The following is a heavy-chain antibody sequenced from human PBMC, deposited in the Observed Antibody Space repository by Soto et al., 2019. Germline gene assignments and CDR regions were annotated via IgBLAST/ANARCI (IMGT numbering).Heavy chain of an antibody. CDR1: GGYVSSGSYY. Sequence: SETQSLTCTVSGGYVSSGSYYWSWIRQPPGKGLEWIGYINYSGSTNYNPSLKSRVTISVDTSKNQFSLKLSSVAAADTAVYYCARLSRITMVRGAPPSYYYYMDVWGKGTTVTLSS. V-gene: IGHV4-61*01. CDR2: INYSGST. CDR3: ARLSRITMVRGAPPSYYYYMDV. J-gene: IGHJ6*03. D-gene: IGHD3-10*01.